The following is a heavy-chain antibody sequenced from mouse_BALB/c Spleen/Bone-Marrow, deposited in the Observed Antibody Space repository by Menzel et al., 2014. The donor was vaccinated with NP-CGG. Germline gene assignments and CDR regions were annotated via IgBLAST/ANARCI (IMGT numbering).Heavy chain of an antibody. CDR1: GFKIKDTY. V-gene: IGHV14-3*02. D-gene: IGHD2-14*01. Sequence: VQLKESGAELVKPGASVKLSCTASGFKIKDTYMHWVRQRPEQGLEWIGRIDPANGDTRYDPKFQGKATITADTSSSTAYLQLSSLTSEGTAVYCCARYRLGTYFDYWGQGTTLTVSS. CDR2: IDPANGDT. J-gene: IGHJ2*01. CDR3: ARYRLGTYFDY.